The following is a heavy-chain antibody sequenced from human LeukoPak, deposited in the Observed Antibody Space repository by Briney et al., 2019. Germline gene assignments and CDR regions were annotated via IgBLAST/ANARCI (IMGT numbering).Heavy chain of an antibody. Sequence: GGSLKLSCAASGFTFSSYAMSWVRQAPGKGLEWVSAISGSGGSTYYADSVKGRFTISRDNSKNTLYLQMNSLRAEDTAVYYCASRGFVVVARVDYWGQGTLVTVSS. J-gene: IGHJ4*02. D-gene: IGHD2-2*01. CDR1: GFTFSSYA. CDR2: ISGSGGST. CDR3: ASRGFVVVARVDY. V-gene: IGHV3-23*01.